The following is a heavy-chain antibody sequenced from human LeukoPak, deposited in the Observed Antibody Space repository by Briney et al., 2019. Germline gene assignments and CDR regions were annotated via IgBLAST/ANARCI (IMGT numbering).Heavy chain of an antibody. V-gene: IGHV3-21*01. J-gene: IGHJ4*02. CDR1: GFTFSSYS. CDR2: ITSRRSDM. CDR3: ASTYDYVWGSFRTGYFDY. D-gene: IGHD3-16*02. Sequence: PGGSLRLSCKVSGFTFSSYSMNWVRQAPGKGLEWVSYITSRRSDMYYADSVKGRFTISRDNAKKSLYLQMNSLRAEDTAVYYCASTYDYVWGSFRTGYFDYWGQGTLVTVSS.